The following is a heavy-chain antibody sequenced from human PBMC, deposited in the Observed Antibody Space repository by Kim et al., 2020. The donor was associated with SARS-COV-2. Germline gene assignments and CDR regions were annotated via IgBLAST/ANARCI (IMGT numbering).Heavy chain of an antibody. CDR2: IYPGDSDT. CDR3: ARLVDYYDSSGYYYRVSGWFGP. V-gene: IGHV5-51*01. Sequence: GESLKISCKGSGYSFTSYWIGWVRQMPGKGLEWMGIIYPGDSDTRYSPSFQGQVTISADKSISTAYLQWSSLKASDTAMYYCARLVDYYDSSGYYYRVSGWFGPWGQGTLVTVSS. D-gene: IGHD3-22*01. J-gene: IGHJ5*02. CDR1: GYSFTSYW.